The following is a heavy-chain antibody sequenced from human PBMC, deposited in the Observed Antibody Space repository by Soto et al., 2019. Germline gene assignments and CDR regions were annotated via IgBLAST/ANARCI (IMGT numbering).Heavy chain of an antibody. V-gene: IGHV4-39*01. CDR3: ARPDSTISSGYYPFDF. Sequence: SEALSLTCPVSCGSISSSSYDWGLVLQPPGKGLEWIGSIFYSGSTYYNPSLKSRVTISVDTSKNQFSLKLSSVTAADTALYCCARPDSTISSGYYPFDFWGQGTLVTVSS. D-gene: IGHD6-19*01. J-gene: IGHJ4*02. CDR1: CGSISSSSYD. CDR2: IFYSGST.